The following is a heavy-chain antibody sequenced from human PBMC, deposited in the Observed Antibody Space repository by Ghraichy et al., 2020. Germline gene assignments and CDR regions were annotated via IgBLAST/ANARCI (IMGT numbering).Heavy chain of an antibody. Sequence: GGSLRLSCAASGFTFSNSAVSWVRQAPGKGLEWVSSISGSGSSTNYADSVKGRFTISRDNFKSTLYLQMSSLRDDDTAVYYCAKHIESTPSGMDVWGQGTTVTVAS. D-gene: IGHD2-15*01. J-gene: IGHJ6*02. V-gene: IGHV3-23*01. CDR1: GFTFSNSA. CDR2: ISGSGSST. CDR3: AKHIESTPSGMDV.